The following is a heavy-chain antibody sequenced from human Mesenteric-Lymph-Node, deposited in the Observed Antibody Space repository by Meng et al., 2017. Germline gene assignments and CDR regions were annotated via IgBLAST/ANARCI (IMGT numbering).Heavy chain of an antibody. V-gene: IGHV3-30*07. J-gene: IGHJ5*02. CDR3: AKCTVNKVHSSGWCNWLDP. Sequence: GESLKISCAASGFTFSSYAMHWVRQAPGKGLEWVAVISYDGSNKYYADSVKGRFTISRDKSRNTVFLQMNSLTVEDTAVYYCAKCTVNKVHSSGWCNWLDPWGQGTQVTVSS. CDR1: GFTFSSYA. D-gene: IGHD6-19*01. CDR2: ISYDGSNK.